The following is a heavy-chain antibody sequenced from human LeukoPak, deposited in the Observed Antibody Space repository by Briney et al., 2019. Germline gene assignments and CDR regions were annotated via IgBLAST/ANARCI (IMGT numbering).Heavy chain of an antibody. CDR1: GDYINNGGHY. V-gene: IGHV4-30-2*01. CDR3: ARSEDSGSYFSFDY. J-gene: IGHJ4*02. CDR2: ISHRGST. D-gene: IGHD1-26*01. Sequence: SQTLSLTCSVRGDYINNGGHYWGWIRQPPGKTLEYIVYISHRGSTYYNPSLKSRLTISVDGSRNQFSLKLRSVTAADTAVYYCARSEDSGSYFSFDYWGQGTLVAVSS.